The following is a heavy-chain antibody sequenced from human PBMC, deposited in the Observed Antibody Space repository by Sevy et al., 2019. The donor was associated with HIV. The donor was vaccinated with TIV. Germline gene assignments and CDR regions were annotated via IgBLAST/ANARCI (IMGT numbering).Heavy chain of an antibody. V-gene: IGHV3-15*01. J-gene: IGHJ3*02. CDR2: MKSKTDGGTT. CDR3: TTVGFRYWGSEAFDI. CDR1: GFTFSIIY. Sequence: GGSLRLSCAASGFTFSIIYMNWVRQSPGKGLEWVGRMKSKTDGGTTDYAAPVKDRFTMLRDDSKNTLYLQMNSLKADDTAVYYCTTVGFRYWGSEAFDIWGQGTMVTVSS. D-gene: IGHD5-18*01.